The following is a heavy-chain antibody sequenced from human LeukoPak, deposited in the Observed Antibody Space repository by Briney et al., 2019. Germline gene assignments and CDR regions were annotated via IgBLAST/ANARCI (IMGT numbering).Heavy chain of an antibody. J-gene: IGHJ6*02. CDR3: ARDPYYYYGMDV. V-gene: IGHV3-21*01. CDR1: GFTFSSYA. CDR2: ISSSSSYI. Sequence: PGGSLRLPCAASGFTFSSYAMSWVRQAPGKGLEWVSSISSSSSYIYYADSVKGRFTISRDNAKNSLYLQMNSLRAEDTAVYYCARDPYYYYGMDVWGQGTTVTVSS.